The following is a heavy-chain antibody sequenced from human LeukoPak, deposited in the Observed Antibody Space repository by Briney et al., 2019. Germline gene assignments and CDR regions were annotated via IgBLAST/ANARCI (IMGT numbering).Heavy chain of an antibody. J-gene: IGHJ4*02. Sequence: PGGSLRLSCAASGFTFRRYSMNWVRQAPGKGLDWVSYISSRRSTIFYADSVQGRFTISRDHAQNSLYLPTNSLIGEDPAVYYCVRGAGSGCYYDYWGQGTLVTVSS. CDR3: VRGAGSGCYYDY. CDR2: ISSRRSTI. D-gene: IGHD3-10*01. CDR1: GFTFRRYS. V-gene: IGHV3-48*04.